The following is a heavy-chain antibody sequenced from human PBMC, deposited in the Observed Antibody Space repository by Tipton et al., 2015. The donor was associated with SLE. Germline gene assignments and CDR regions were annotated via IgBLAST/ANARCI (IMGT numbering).Heavy chain of an antibody. CDR2: IYYSGST. CDR3: ARWAGTVTTRSAFDI. D-gene: IGHD4-17*01. J-gene: IGHJ4*02. V-gene: IGHV4-34*01. CDR1: GGSFSGYY. Sequence: LSLTCAVYGGSFSGYYWGWIRQPPGKGLYWIGSIYYSGSTYYNPSLKSRVTISVDTSKNQFSLKLSSVTAADTAVYYCARWAGTVTTRSAFDIWGQGTLVTVSS.